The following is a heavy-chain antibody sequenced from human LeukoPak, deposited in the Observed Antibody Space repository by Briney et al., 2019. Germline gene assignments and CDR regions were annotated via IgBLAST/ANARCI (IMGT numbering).Heavy chain of an antibody. V-gene: IGHV4-39*01. CDR1: GGSISSSSYY. CDR2: IYYSGST. J-gene: IGHJ4*02. D-gene: IGHD3-3*01. Sequence: PSETLSLTCTVSGGSISSSSYYWGWIRQPLGKGLEWIGSIYYSGSTYYNPSLKSRVTISVDTSKNQFSLKLSSVTAADTAVYYCARHPNTDYDFWSGYPDQGYFDYWGQGTLVTVSS. CDR3: ARHPNTDYDFWSGYPDQGYFDY.